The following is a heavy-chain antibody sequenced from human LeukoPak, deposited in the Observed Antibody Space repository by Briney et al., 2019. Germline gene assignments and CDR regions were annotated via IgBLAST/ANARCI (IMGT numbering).Heavy chain of an antibody. CDR1: GFTFDDYA. J-gene: IGHJ3*02. CDR3: AKDKMATIPNPAFDI. CDR2: ISWNSGSI. D-gene: IGHD5-12*01. V-gene: IGHV3-9*01. Sequence: PGRSLRLSCAASGFTFDDYAMHWVRQAPGKGLEWVSGISWNSGSIGYADSVKGRFTISRDNAKNSLYLQMNSLRAEDTALYYCAKDKMATIPNPAFDIWGQGTMVTVSS.